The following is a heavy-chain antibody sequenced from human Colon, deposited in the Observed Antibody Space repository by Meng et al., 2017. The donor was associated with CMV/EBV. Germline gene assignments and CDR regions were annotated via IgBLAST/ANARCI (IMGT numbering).Heavy chain of an antibody. CDR2: IIPILDIT. J-gene: IGHJ4*02. V-gene: IGHV1-69*10. Sequence: SVKVSCKPSGGTFSHYAVSWVRQAPGQGLEWMGGIIPILDITYYAQKFQGRVTITADKSTNTVYMELSSLRSDDTAMYYCARVTRLSGSIVGATGYYFDYWGQGTLVPSPQ. CDR1: GGTFSHYA. CDR3: ARVTRLSGSIVGATGYYFDY. D-gene: IGHD1-26*01.